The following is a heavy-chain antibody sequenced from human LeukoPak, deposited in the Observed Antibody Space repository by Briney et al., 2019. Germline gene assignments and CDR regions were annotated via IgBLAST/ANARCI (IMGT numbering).Heavy chain of an antibody. Sequence: KPSETLSLTCTVSGGSISSYYWSWIRQPPGKGLEWIGYTYHSGSTYYNPSLKSRVTISVDRSKNQFSLKLSSVTAADTAVYYCASIDYGDYAAFDIWGQGTMVTVSS. V-gene: IGHV4-59*12. CDR2: TYHSGST. CDR3: ASIDYGDYAAFDI. D-gene: IGHD4-17*01. J-gene: IGHJ3*02. CDR1: GGSISSYY.